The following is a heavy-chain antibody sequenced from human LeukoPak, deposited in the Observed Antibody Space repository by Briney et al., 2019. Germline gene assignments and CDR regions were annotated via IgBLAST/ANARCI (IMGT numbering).Heavy chain of an antibody. D-gene: IGHD5-24*01. CDR3: ARDLRLEDVEMATMMDF. CDR1: GFTFTYYT. J-gene: IGHJ4*02. V-gene: IGHV3-21*01. Sequence: PGGSLRLSCTASGFTFTYYTMTWVRQPPGKGLEWVSSISSSRCYIYYADSVKGRFTISRDNTKNSLYLQMNTLRAEDTAVYFCARDLRLEDVEMATMMDFWGQGTLVTVSS. CDR2: ISSSRCYI.